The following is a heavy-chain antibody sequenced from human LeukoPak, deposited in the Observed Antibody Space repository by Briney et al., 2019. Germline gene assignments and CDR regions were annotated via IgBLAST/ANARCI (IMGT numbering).Heavy chain of an antibody. D-gene: IGHD4-23*01. CDR1: GFTVGSSY. Sequence: PGGSLRLSCAASGFTVGSSYMNWVRQAPGKGLEWVSLIYGGGNTYYADSVKGRFTISRDNSKNTLYLQMNSLRAEDTAVYYCARRGDGGRSFDYGGQGTLVTVSS. CDR2: IYGGGNT. J-gene: IGHJ4*02. V-gene: IGHV3-53*01. CDR3: ARRGDGGRSFDY.